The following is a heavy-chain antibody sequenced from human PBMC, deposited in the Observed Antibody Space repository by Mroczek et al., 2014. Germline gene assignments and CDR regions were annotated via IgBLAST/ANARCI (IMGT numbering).Heavy chain of an antibody. D-gene: IGHD6-19*01. CDR1: GYTFTGYY. CDR2: INPNSGGT. V-gene: IGHV1-2*02. J-gene: IGHJ4*02. Sequence: QVQLVQSGAEVKKPGASVKVSCKASGYTFTGYYMHWVRQAPGQGLEWMGWINPNSGGTNYAQKFQGRVTMTRDTSISTAYMELSRLRSDDTAVYYCARVTTAHSSGWYSLDYWGQGTLVTVSS. CDR3: ARVTTAHSSGWYSLDY.